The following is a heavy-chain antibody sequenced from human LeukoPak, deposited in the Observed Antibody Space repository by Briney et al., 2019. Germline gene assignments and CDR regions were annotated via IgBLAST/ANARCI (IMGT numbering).Heavy chain of an antibody. CDR1: GGSISSGGYY. D-gene: IGHD3-22*01. J-gene: IGHJ4*02. Sequence: SQTLSLTCTVSGGSISSGGYYWSWTRQHPGKGLEWIGYIYYSGSTYYNPSLKNRVTISVDTSKNQFSLKLSSVTAADTAVYYCARGGYYDSSGYYYPDYWGQGTLVTVSS. CDR3: ARGGYYDSSGYYYPDY. CDR2: IYYSGST. V-gene: IGHV4-31*03.